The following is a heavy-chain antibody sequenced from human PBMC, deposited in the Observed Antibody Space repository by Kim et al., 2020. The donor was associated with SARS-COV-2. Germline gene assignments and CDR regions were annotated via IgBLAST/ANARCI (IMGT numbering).Heavy chain of an antibody. CDR1: GGSISSYY. V-gene: IGHV4-4*07. Sequence: SETLSLTCTVSGGSISSYYWSWIRQPAGKGLEWIGRIYTSGSTNYNPSLKSRVTMSVDTSKNQFSLKLSSVTAADMAVYYCARARIARGYSYGANWFDPWGQGTLVTVSS. J-gene: IGHJ5*02. D-gene: IGHD5-18*01. CDR2: IYTSGST. CDR3: ARARIARGYSYGANWFDP.